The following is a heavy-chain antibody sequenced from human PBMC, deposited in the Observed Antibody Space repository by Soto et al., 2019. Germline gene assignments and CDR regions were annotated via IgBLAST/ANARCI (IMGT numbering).Heavy chain of an antibody. CDR1: GFTFSSYA. Sequence: EVQLLESGGGLVQPGGSLRLSCAASGFTFSSYAMSWVRQAPGMGLEWVSAISGSGGSTYYADSVKGRFTISRDNSKNTLYLQMNSLRAEDTAVYYCAKDLFGIAAAVDNGYAFDIWGQGTMVTVSS. CDR2: ISGSGGST. CDR3: AKDLFGIAAAVDNGYAFDI. D-gene: IGHD6-13*01. V-gene: IGHV3-23*01. J-gene: IGHJ3*02.